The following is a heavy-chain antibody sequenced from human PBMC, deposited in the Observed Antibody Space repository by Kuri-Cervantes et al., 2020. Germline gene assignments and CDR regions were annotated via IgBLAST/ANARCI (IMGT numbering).Heavy chain of an antibody. J-gene: IGHJ3*02. CDR3: ARGQLDYGDYGKGVRDAFDI. D-gene: IGHD4-17*01. CDR2: IKQDGSEK. V-gene: IGHV3-7*04. Sequence: GESLKISCAASGFTFSSYWMSWVRQAPGKGLEWVANIKQDGSEKYYVDSVKGRFTISRENAKNSLYLQMNSLRAGDTAVYYCARGQLDYGDYGKGVRDAFDIWGQGTMVTVSS. CDR1: GFTFSSYW.